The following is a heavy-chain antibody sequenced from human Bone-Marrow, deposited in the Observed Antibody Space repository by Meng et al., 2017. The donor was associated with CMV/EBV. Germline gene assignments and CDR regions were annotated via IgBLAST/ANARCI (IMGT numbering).Heavy chain of an antibody. D-gene: IGHD3-10*01. J-gene: IGHJ1*01. CDR2: INHSGST. CDR3: ARSTYGGFFQH. Sequence: SLTCDVYGGSFSNYYWNWIRQSPGKGLEWIGEINHSGSTNYNPSLKSRVTISVDTSKKQFSLMLTSMTAADTAVFFCARSTYGGFFQHWGQGTLVTVSS. V-gene: IGHV4-34*01. CDR1: GGSFSNYY.